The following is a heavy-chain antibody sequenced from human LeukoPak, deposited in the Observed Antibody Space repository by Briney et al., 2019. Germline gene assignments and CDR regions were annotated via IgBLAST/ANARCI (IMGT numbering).Heavy chain of an antibody. CDR2: INHSGST. V-gene: IGHV4-34*01. J-gene: IGHJ4*02. CDR1: GGSFSGYY. CDR3: AKIRGIAGAGTHRYYFDY. Sequence: SETLSLTCAVYGGSFSGYYWSWIRQPPGKGLEWIGEINHSGSTNYNPSLKSRVTISLDTSKNQFSLKLSSVTAADTAVYYCAKIRGIAGAGTHRYYFDYWGQGTLVTVSS. D-gene: IGHD6-19*01.